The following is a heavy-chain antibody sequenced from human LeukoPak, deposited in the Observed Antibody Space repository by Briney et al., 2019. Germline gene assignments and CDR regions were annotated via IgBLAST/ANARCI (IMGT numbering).Heavy chain of an antibody. CDR2: IYHSGST. D-gene: IGHD3-10*01. Sequence: SQTLSLTCTVSGGSISSGGYYWSWIWQPPGKGLEWIGYIYHSGSTYYNPSLKSRVTISVDRSKNQFSLKLSSVTAADTAVYYCARGQSGAVRYFDLWGRGTLVTVSS. CDR3: ARGQSGAVRYFDL. CDR1: GGSISSGGYY. J-gene: IGHJ2*01. V-gene: IGHV4-30-2*01.